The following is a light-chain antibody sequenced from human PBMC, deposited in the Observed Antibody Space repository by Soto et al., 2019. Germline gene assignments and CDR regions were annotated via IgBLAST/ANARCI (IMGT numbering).Light chain of an antibody. CDR1: QIISSW. Sequence: DIQMTRSPSTLSASVGDRVTITCRASQIISSWLAWYQQKPGKAPKLLIYKASSLESGVPSRFSGSGSGTEFTLTISSLQPDDFATYYCQHYNSYPITFGQGTRLEIK. CDR2: KAS. CDR3: QHYNSYPIT. J-gene: IGKJ5*01. V-gene: IGKV1-5*03.